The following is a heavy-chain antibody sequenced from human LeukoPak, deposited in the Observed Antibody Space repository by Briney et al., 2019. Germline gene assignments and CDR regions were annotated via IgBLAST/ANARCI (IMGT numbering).Heavy chain of an antibody. D-gene: IGHD6-6*01. Sequence: PGGSLRLSCAASGFTFSSYWMSWVRRAPGKGLEWVANIKQDGSDKYYVDSVKGRFTISRDNAKSSLYLQMNSLRAEDTAVYHCARHENQYSSSPRPFDYWGQGTLVTVSS. CDR3: ARHENQYSSSPRPFDY. CDR1: GFTFSSYW. V-gene: IGHV3-7*03. CDR2: IKQDGSDK. J-gene: IGHJ4*02.